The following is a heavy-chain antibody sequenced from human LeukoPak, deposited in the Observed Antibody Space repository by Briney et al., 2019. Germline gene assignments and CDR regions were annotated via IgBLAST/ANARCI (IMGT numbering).Heavy chain of an antibody. Sequence: SETLSLTCTVSGGSINSGHYYWTWIRQHPGKGLEWIGYIYYSGSTYYNPSLQSRLTMSVDTSKNQFSLKLSSVTAADTAVYYCARGGLRQQLVFDFWGQGTLVTVSS. CDR2: IYYSGST. D-gene: IGHD6-13*01. CDR3: ARGGLRQQLVFDF. V-gene: IGHV4-31*03. J-gene: IGHJ4*02. CDR1: GGSINSGHYY.